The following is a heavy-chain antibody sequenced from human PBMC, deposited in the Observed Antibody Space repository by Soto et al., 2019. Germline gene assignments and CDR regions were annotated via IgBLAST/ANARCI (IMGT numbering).Heavy chain of an antibody. D-gene: IGHD3-10*01. V-gene: IGHV1-18*01. J-gene: IGHJ6*02. CDR2: ISAYNGNT. Sequence: QVQLVQSGAEVKKPGASVKVSCKASGYTFTSYGISWVRQAPGQGLEWMGWISAYNGNTNYAQKLQGRVTMTTDTSTSTAYMGLSSVRSDDTAVYYCARDLDDRWGGARYYSGMDVWGPGPTVTVSS. CDR3: ARDLDDRWGGARYYSGMDV. CDR1: GYTFTSYG.